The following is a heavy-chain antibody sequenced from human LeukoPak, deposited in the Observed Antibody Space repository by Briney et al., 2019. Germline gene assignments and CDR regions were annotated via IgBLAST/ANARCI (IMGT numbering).Heavy chain of an antibody. V-gene: IGHV3-15*01. CDR1: GFTFSNAW. Sequence: PGGSLRLSCAASGFTFSNAWMSWVRPAPGKGLEWVGRIKSKTDGGTTDYAAPVKGRFTISRDDSKNTLYLQMNSLKTEDTAVYYCTTEGYYYDSSGYALRVYFDYWGQGTLVTVSS. CDR2: IKSKTDGGTT. D-gene: IGHD3-22*01. CDR3: TTEGYYYDSSGYALRVYFDY. J-gene: IGHJ4*02.